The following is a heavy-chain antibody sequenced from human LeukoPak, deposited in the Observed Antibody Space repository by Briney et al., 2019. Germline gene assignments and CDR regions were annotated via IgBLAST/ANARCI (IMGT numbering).Heavy chain of an antibody. J-gene: IGHJ4*02. CDR3: ARARRFGELDY. CDR1: GFTFSSYS. V-gene: IGHV3-48*01. D-gene: IGHD3-10*01. CDR2: ISSSSSTI. Sequence: GGTLRLSCAASGFTFSSYSMNWVRQAPGKGLEWVSYISSSSSTIYYADSVKGRFTISRDNAKNSLYLQMNSLRSEDTAVYYCARARRFGELDYWGQRTLVTVSS.